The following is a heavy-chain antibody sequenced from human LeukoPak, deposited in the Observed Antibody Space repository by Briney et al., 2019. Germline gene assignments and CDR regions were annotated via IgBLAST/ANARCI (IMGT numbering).Heavy chain of an antibody. CDR3: ARDYGSGSFRYYYMDV. Sequence: GGSLRLSCAASGFTFSSYWMSWVRQAPGKGLEWVANIKQDGSEKYYVDSVKGRFTISRDNAKNSLYLQMNSLRAEDTAVYYCARDYGSGSFRYYYMDVWGKGTTVTISS. J-gene: IGHJ6*03. CDR2: IKQDGSEK. D-gene: IGHD3-10*01. V-gene: IGHV3-7*01. CDR1: GFTFSSYW.